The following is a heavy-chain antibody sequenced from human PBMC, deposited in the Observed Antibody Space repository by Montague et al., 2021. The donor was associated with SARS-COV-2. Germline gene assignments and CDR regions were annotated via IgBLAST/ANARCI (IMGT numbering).Heavy chain of an antibody. CDR3: ARGRITMVRGVIIENLFDY. CDR2: MNPNSGNT. J-gene: IGHJ4*02. Sequence: SVKVSCKASGYTLTSYDINWVRQATGQGLKWMGWMNPNSGNTGYAQRFQGRVTMTRNTSISTAYMELSSLRSEDTAVYYCARGRITMVRGVIIENLFDYWGQGTLVTVSS. D-gene: IGHD3-10*01. V-gene: IGHV1-8*01. CDR1: GYTLTSYD.